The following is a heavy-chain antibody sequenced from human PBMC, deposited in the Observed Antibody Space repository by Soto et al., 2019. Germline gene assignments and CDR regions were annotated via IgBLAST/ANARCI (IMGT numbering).Heavy chain of an antibody. J-gene: IGHJ4*02. CDR3: ARTIYDYDKGPNLQYYFDS. Sequence: GESLKISCKGSGYSFAGYWITWVRQKPGKGLEWMGRIDPSDSQTYYSPSFRGHVTISVTKSITTVFLQWSSLRASDTAMYYCARTIYDYDKGPNLQYYFDSWGQGTPVTVSS. CDR1: GYSFAGYW. D-gene: IGHD3-22*01. CDR2: IDPSDSQT. V-gene: IGHV5-10-1*01.